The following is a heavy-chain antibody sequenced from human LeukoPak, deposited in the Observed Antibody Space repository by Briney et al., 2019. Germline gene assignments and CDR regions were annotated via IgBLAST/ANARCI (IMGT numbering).Heavy chain of an antibody. CDR1: GYTFSSYY. CDR3: ARLVFRSSWTDLGWFDP. V-gene: IGHV1-46*01. CDR2: INPNSGST. D-gene: IGHD6-13*01. J-gene: IGHJ5*02. Sequence: ASVKVSCKASGYTFSSYYIHWVRQAPGQGLEWMGIINPNSGSTSYAQKFQGRVTMTRDTSTSTVYMELSSLRSEDTAVYYCARLVFRSSWTDLGWFDPWGQGTLVTVSS.